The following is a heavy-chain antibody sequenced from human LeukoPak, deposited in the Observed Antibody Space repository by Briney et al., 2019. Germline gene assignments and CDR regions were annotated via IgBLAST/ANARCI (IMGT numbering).Heavy chain of an antibody. Sequence: GGSLRLSCAASGFPFSSYAMSWVRQAPGKGREWVSTISGSGGSTYYADSVKGRFTISRDNFKNTLYLQMNRLRAEDTAVYYCAKSDLNYGGNPDYWGQGTLVTVSS. CDR1: GFPFSSYA. CDR3: AKSDLNYGGNPDY. J-gene: IGHJ4*02. D-gene: IGHD4-23*01. CDR2: ISGSGGST. V-gene: IGHV3-23*01.